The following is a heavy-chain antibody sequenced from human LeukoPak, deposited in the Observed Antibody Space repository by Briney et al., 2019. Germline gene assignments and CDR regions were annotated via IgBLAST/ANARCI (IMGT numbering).Heavy chain of an antibody. Sequence: SETLSLTCTVSGGSISSSSYYWGWIRQPPGKGLEWIGSIYYSGSTYYNPSPKSRVTISVDTSKNQFSLKLSSVTAADTAVYYCARDFEGGSYMDYFDYWGQGTLVTVSS. CDR1: GGSISSSSYY. CDR3: ARDFEGGSYMDYFDY. D-gene: IGHD1-26*01. V-gene: IGHV4-39*07. CDR2: IYYSGST. J-gene: IGHJ4*02.